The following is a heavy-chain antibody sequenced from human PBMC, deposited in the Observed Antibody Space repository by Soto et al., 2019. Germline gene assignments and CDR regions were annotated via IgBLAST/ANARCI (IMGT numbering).Heavy chain of an antibody. CDR1: GFTFSSYW. D-gene: IGHD1-1*01. V-gene: IGHV3-74*01. CDR3: AREILTTGEYYFDY. CDR2: INRDGSST. J-gene: IGHJ4*02. Sequence: GGSLRLSCAASGFTFSSYWMHWVRQAPGKGLVWVSRINRDGSSTSYADSARDRVTISRDNAKNTLYLQVNGLRAEDTAVYYCAREILTTGEYYFDYWGQGILVTVSS.